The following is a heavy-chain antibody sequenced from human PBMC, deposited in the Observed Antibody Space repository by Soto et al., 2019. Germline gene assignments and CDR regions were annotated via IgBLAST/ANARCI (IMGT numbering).Heavy chain of an antibody. J-gene: IGHJ5*02. CDR3: ARASSTRGYSYGYWFDP. CDR1: GGSISSSNW. CDR2: IYHSGST. D-gene: IGHD5-18*01. V-gene: IGHV4-4*02. Sequence: PSETLSLTCAVSGGSISSSNWWSWVRQPPGKGLEWIGEIYHSGSTNYNPSLKSRVTISVDKSKNQFSLKLGSVTAADTAVYYCARASSTRGYSYGYWFDPWGQGTLVTVS.